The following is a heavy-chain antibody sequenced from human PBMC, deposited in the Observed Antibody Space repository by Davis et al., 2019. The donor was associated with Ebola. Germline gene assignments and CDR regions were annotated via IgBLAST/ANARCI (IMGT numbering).Heavy chain of an antibody. Sequence: HSQTLSLTCAISGDSVSSGGWNWIRQSPSRGLEWLGRTYYTSKWHNDYAVSVKSRMTINPDTSKNQFSLQLNSVTPEDTAVYYCARGWLRSAFDQWGQGTLVTVSS. V-gene: IGHV6-1*01. CDR2: TYYTSKWHN. CDR3: ARGWLRSAFDQ. CDR1: GDSVSSGG. D-gene: IGHD5-12*01. J-gene: IGHJ4*02.